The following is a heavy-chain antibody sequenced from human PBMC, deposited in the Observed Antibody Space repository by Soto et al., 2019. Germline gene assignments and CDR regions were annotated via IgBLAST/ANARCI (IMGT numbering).Heavy chain of an antibody. CDR3: AQTLGSAVAGPGRFDL. D-gene: IGHD6-19*01. CDR1: GGTFNRYA. CDR2: ITPIVGIG. J-gene: IGHJ2*01. V-gene: IGHV1-69*12. Sequence: QVQLVQSGAEVKKPGSSVKVSCKASGGTFNRYAISWLRQAPGQGPEWMGGITPIVGIGNYAQKFQGRVTITADESTTTVHMELRRLTCEDTAVYYCAQTLGSAVAGPGRFDLWGRGTRVIVSS.